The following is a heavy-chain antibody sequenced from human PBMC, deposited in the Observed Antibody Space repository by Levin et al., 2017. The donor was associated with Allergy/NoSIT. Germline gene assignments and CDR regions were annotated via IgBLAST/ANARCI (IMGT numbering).Heavy chain of an antibody. CDR2: IKRKTDGGTT. J-gene: IGHJ4*02. CDR3: TTDLVY. CDR1: GFTFSDAW. D-gene: IGHD3-16*01. V-gene: IGHV3-15*01. Sequence: GGSLRLSCAASGFTFSDAWMSWVRQAPGKGLEWVGRIKRKTDGGTTDYAAPVKGRFTISRDDSKNMVFLQMNSLKTEDTAFYYCTTDLVYWGQGTLVTVSS.